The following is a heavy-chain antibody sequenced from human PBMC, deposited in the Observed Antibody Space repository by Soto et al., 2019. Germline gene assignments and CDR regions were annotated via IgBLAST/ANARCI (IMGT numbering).Heavy chain of an antibody. Sequence: GESLKISCTGSGDSFSTYWIAWVRQMPGKSLEWMGIIYPGDSDTRYSPSFQGQVTISADTSTKTAYLHWSSLKASETAIYYCARLPQFLWSGDLHSPDYYFNSWGQATLATVPS. CDR3: ARLPQFLWSGDLHSPDYYFNS. V-gene: IGHV5-51*01. CDR1: GDSFSTYW. D-gene: IGHD3-10*01. CDR2: IYPGDSDT. J-gene: IGHJ4*02.